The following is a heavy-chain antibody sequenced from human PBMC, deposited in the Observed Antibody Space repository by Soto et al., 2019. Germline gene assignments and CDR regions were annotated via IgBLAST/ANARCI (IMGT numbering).Heavy chain of an antibody. CDR2: IYYSGST. V-gene: IGHV4-61*08. CDR1: GGYISSGGYY. Sequence: PSETLSLTCTVSGGYISSGGYYWSWIRQPPGKGLEWIGYIYYSGSTNYNPSLKSRVTISVDTSKNQFSLKLSSVTAADTAVYYCATQEAYYYDTWSQGTLVTVSS. D-gene: IGHD3-22*01. J-gene: IGHJ5*02. CDR3: ATQEAYYYDT.